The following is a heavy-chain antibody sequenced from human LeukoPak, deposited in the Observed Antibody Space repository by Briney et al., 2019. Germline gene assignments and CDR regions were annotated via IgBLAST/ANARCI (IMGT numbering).Heavy chain of an antibody. V-gene: IGHV3-48*02. CDR2: ITRDRLTI. J-gene: IGHJ4*02. Sequence: GGSQRLSCAASRFTYSNYNMNWVRRATRKALEGVSYITRDRLTIYYADSVKGRFTISRDNAKNSLYLQMNSLRDEDTAVYYCARERSDGDYGGDDYWGQGTLVTVSS. D-gene: IGHD4-17*01. CDR1: RFTYSNYN. CDR3: ARERSDGDYGGDDY.